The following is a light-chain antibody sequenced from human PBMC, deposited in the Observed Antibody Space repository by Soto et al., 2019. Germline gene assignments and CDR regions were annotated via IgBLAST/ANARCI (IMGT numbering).Light chain of an antibody. J-gene: IGLJ2*01. Sequence: QSVLTQPPSVSGAPGQTVTIACIGTTSNIGAGYTVHWYRQFPGTSPQLLIYENTNRPSGVPDRFSASTSGTSASLAITGLQAEDEADYFCQSYDYDVGRIFAGGTKLTVL. CDR1: TSNIGAGYT. CDR2: ENT. V-gene: IGLV1-40*01. CDR3: QSYDYDVGRI.